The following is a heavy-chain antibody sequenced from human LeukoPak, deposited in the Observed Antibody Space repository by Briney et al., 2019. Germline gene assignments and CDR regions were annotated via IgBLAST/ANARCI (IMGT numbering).Heavy chain of an antibody. CDR1: GYTFSGHY. V-gene: IGHV1-2*02. J-gene: IGHJ4*02. Sequence: ASVKVSCKASGYTFSGHYVHWIRQAPGQGLEWMGWINPNSGGTNYAQKFQGRVTMTRDTSISTAYMGLSRLRSDDTAVYYCARVPVAGSFDYWGQGTLVTVSS. CDR2: INPNSGGT. D-gene: IGHD6-19*01. CDR3: ARVPVAGSFDY.